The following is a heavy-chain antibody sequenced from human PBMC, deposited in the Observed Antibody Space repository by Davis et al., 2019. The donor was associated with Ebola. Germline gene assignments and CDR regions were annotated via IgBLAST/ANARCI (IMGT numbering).Heavy chain of an antibody. J-gene: IGHJ4*02. CDR3: ARGGGGNGYVL. V-gene: IGHV4-59*01. CDR1: GGSISSYY. Sequence: SETLSLTCTVSGGSISSYYWSWIRQPPEKGLEWIGYIYHNGRTNYNPSHKSRVTISVDTSKNQFSLQLTSVTAADTAVYYGARGGGGNGYVLWGQGTLVTVSS. CDR2: IYHNGRT. D-gene: IGHD5-18*01.